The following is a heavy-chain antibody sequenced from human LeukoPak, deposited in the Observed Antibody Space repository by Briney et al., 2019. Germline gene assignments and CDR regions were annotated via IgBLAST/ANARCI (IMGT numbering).Heavy chain of an antibody. CDR3: ARAVLEPPWDYYYYMDV. CDR1: GGTFSSYA. V-gene: IGHV1-69*05. CDR2: IIPIFGTA. Sequence: GASVKVSCKASGGTFSSYAISWVRQAPGQGLEWMGRIIPIFGTANYAQKFQGRVTITTDESTSTAYMELSSLRSEDTAVYYCARAVLEPPWDYYYYMDVWGKGTTVTVSS. D-gene: IGHD1-1*01. J-gene: IGHJ6*03.